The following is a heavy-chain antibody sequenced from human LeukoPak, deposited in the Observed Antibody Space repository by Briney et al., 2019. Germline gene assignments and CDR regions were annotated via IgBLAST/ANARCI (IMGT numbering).Heavy chain of an antibody. CDR3: ARVPYDFWSGRNWFDP. D-gene: IGHD3-3*01. CDR2: IYHSGST. V-gene: IGHV4-34*01. CDR1: DGSFSGYY. Sequence: SETLSLTCAVYDGSFSGYYWSWVRQPPGKGLEWIGEIYHSGSTNYNPSLKSRVTISVDKSKNQFSLKLSSVTAADTAVYYCARVPYDFWSGRNWFDPWGQGTLVTVSS. J-gene: IGHJ5*02.